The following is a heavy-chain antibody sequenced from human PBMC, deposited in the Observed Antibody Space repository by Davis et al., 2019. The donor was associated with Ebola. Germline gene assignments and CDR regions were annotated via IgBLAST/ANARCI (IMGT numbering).Heavy chain of an antibody. V-gene: IGHV3-23*01. CDR3: ARGIIVLVVAATPDWFDP. CDR1: GFTFSSYA. CDR2: ISGSGGST. D-gene: IGHD2-15*01. J-gene: IGHJ5*02. Sequence: GGSLRLSCAAPGFTFSSYAMRWVRQAPGKGLEWVSAISGSGGSTYYADSVKVRFTISRDNSKNTLYLQMKSLIAEDTAVYYCARGIIVLVVAATPDWFDPWGQGTLVSVSS.